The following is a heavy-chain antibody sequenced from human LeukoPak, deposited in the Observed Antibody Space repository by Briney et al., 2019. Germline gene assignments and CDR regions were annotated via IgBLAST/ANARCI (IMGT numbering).Heavy chain of an antibody. CDR1: GGSISSYY. CDR3: ARRIRAVAGTWWFDP. J-gene: IGHJ5*02. Sequence: SETLSLTCTVSGGSISSYYWSWIRQPPGKGLEWIGYIYYSGRTNYNPSLKSRVTISVDTSKNQFSLKLSSVTAADTAVYYCARRIRAVAGTWWFDPWGQGTLVTVSS. V-gene: IGHV4-59*08. D-gene: IGHD6-19*01. CDR2: IYYSGRT.